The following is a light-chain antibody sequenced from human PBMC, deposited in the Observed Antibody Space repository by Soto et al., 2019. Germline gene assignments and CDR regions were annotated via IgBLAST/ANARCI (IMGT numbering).Light chain of an antibody. CDR3: QQRSNWPLT. CDR2: DAS. CDR1: QSVSSY. J-gene: IGKJ4*01. Sequence: EIVFTQSPSTLSLSPGERATLSCRASQSVSSYLAWYQQNPGQAPRLLIYDASNRATGIPARFSGSGSGTDFTLTISSLEPEDFAVYYCQQRSNWPLTFGGGTKVDI. V-gene: IGKV3-11*01.